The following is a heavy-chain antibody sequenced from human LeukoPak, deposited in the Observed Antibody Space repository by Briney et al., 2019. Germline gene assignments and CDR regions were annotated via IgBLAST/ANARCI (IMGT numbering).Heavy chain of an antibody. CDR2: INHSGST. J-gene: IGHJ4*02. V-gene: IGHV4-34*01. D-gene: IGHD3-3*01. CDR3: ARHLYDFWSGPKPYYFDY. Sequence: SETLSLTCAVYGGSFSGYYWSWIRQPPGKGLEWIGEINHSGSTNYNPSLKSRVTISVDTSKNQFSLKLSSVTAAGTAVYYCARHLYDFWSGPKPYYFDYWGQGTLVTVSS. CDR1: GGSFSGYY.